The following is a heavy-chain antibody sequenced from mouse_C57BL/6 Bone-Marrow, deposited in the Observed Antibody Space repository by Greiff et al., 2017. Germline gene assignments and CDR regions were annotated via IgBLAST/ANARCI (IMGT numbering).Heavy chain of an antibody. CDR1: GYTFTNYW. D-gene: IGHD6-5*01. V-gene: IGHV1-64*01. J-gene: IGHJ4*01. Sequence: QVQLQQPGAELVKPGASVKLSCKASGYTFTNYWMHWVKQRPGQGLEWIGKMYPHGGSPDYNEKFKSEATLSVDTSYRPAYMELSSLTSEDSADYYCAMSYAYDDYSMDYWGQGTSVPVSS. CDR3: AMSYAYDDYSMDY. CDR2: MYPHGGSP.